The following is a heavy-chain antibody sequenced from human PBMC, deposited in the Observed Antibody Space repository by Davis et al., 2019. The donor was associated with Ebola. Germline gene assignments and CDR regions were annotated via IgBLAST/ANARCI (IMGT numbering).Heavy chain of an antibody. V-gene: IGHV1-2*02. CDR2: INPNSGGT. Sequence: ASVKVSCKASGYTFTSYDINWVRQATGQGLEWMGWINPNSGGTNYAQKFQGRVTMTRDTSISTAYMELSRLRSDDTAVYYCARVTGGVTMIVVGSDDAFDIWGQGTMVTVSS. CDR1: GYTFTSYD. CDR3: ARVTGGVTMIVVGSDDAFDI. D-gene: IGHD3-22*01. J-gene: IGHJ3*02.